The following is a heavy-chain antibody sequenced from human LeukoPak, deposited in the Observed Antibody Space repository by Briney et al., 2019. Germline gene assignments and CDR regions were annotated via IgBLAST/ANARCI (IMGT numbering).Heavy chain of an antibody. CDR1: GGTFSSYA. D-gene: IGHD3-10*01. V-gene: IGHV1-69*05. J-gene: IGHJ3*02. Sequence: SVKVSCKASGGTFSSYAISWVRQAPGQGLEWMGGIIPIFGTANYAQKFQGRVTITTDESTSTAYMELSSLRSEDTAVYYCATQGSTMVRGVRDIWGQGTMVTVSS. CDR3: ATQGSTMVRGVRDI. CDR2: IIPIFGTA.